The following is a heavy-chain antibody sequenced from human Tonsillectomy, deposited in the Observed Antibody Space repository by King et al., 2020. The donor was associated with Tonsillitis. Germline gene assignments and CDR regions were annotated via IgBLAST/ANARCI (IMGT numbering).Heavy chain of an antibody. CDR3: ARGDIVVVPAAIGYYYYGMDV. J-gene: IGHJ6*02. CDR1: GGTFSSYA. Sequence: VQLVESGAEVKKPGSSVKVSCKSSGGTFSSYAISWVRQAPGQGLEWMGGIIPIFGTANYAQKFQGRDTITADKSTSTAYMELSSLRSEDTAVYYCARGDIVVVPAAIGYYYYGMDVWGQGTTVTVSS. D-gene: IGHD2-2*01. CDR2: IIPIFGTA. V-gene: IGHV1-69*06.